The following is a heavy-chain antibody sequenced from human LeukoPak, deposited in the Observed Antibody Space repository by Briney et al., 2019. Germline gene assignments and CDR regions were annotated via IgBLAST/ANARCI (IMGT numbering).Heavy chain of an antibody. Sequence: ASVKVSCKASGYTFTSYGISWVRQAPGQGLEWMGWISAYNGNTNYAQKLQGRVTMTTDTSTSTAYMELRSLRSDDTAVYYCARVFPGSITMIGTHPSETFDYWGQGTLVTVSS. CDR3: ARVFPGSITMIGTHPSETFDY. J-gene: IGHJ4*02. CDR2: ISAYNGNT. V-gene: IGHV1-18*01. CDR1: GYTFTSYG. D-gene: IGHD3-22*01.